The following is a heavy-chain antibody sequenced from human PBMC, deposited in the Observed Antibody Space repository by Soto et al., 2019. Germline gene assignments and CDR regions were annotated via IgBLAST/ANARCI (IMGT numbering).Heavy chain of an antibody. CDR3: ASRGSGSYYDY. J-gene: IGHJ4*02. CDR2: IS. CDR1: GFTFSSYA. V-gene: IGHV3-23*01. Sequence: EVQLLESGGGLVQPGGSLRLSCVASGFTFSSYAMRWVRQAPVKGLEWVSAISVKGRFTISRDNSKNTLYLQMNSLRAEDTAVYCCASRGSGSYYDYWGQGTLVTVSS. D-gene: IGHD1-26*01.